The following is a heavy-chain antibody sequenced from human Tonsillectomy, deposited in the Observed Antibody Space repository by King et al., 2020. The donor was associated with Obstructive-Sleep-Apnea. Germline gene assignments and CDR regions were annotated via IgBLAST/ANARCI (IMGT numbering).Heavy chain of an antibody. J-gene: IGHJ4*02. V-gene: IGHV4-30-4*07. CDR3: ARDPSYSYGYFDY. Sequence: QLQESGPGLVKPSQTLSLTCAVSGGSISSGNYSWSWIRQPPGKGLEWIGYMYYSGSTYYNPSLKSRVTISVETSKNQFSLKLSSVTAADTAVYYCARDPSYSYGYFDYWGQGTLVTVSS. D-gene: IGHD5-18*01. CDR2: MYYSGST. CDR1: GGSISSGNYS.